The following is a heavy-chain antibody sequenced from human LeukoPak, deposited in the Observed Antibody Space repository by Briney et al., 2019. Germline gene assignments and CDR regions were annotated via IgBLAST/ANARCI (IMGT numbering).Heavy chain of an antibody. D-gene: IGHD2-8*01. Sequence: GGSLRLSCAGSGFTFSSYSMNWVRQAPGKGLEWVSFISSGSNDIYYADSVKGRFTISRDNAKNSLYLEMNSLRAEDTAVYYCAREGSIVPHQDLDSWGQGTLVTVSS. CDR3: AREGSIVPHQDLDS. CDR1: GFTFSSYS. CDR2: ISSGSNDI. J-gene: IGHJ4*02. V-gene: IGHV3-21*01.